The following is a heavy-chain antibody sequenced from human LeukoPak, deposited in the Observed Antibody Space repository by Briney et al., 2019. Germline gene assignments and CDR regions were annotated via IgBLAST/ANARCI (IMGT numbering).Heavy chain of an antibody. V-gene: IGHV1-18*01. CDR2: ISGYNGDT. CDR3: ARDLGRAPGGSYSRKRAPFDY. CDR1: GFIFTKYG. D-gene: IGHD1-26*01. J-gene: IGHJ4*02. Sequence: GASVTVSCKASGFIFTKYGISWVRQAPGQGREWVGWISGYNGDTNYAQKLQGRVTITTDTSTSTAYMELRSLRSDDTAVYYCARDLGRAPGGSYSRKRAPFDYWGQGTLVTVSS.